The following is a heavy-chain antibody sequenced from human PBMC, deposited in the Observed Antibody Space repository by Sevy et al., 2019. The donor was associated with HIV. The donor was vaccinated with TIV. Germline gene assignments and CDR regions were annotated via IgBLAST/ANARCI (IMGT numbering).Heavy chain of an antibody. J-gene: IGHJ4*02. CDR3: FTAGVRNISSWYYFDY. Sequence: GGSLRLSCAVSGFTVNTYAMSWVRQAPGKGLEWVAVINNSGGSTDYADSLRGRFSISRDNPNLYLEMNSLRVEATAVYYCFTAGVRNISSWYYFDYWGQGTLVTVSS. D-gene: IGHD6-13*01. CDR1: GFTVNTYA. CDR2: INNSGGST. V-gene: IGHV3-23*01.